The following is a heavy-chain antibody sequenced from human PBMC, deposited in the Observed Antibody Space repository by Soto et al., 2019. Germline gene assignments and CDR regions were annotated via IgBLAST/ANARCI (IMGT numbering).Heavy chain of an antibody. D-gene: IGHD1-26*01. CDR3: ARDGGRNSGGIDY. CDR2: IIPIFGTA. V-gene: IGHV1-69*01. CDR1: GGTFSSYS. J-gene: IGHJ4*02. Sequence: QVQLVQSGAEVKKPGSSVKVSCKASGGTFSSYSINWVRQAPGQGLEWMGEIIPIFGTANYAQKFQGRVTITADEATSTAYMELSSLRSEDTAVYYCARDGGRNSGGIDYWGQGTLVTVSS.